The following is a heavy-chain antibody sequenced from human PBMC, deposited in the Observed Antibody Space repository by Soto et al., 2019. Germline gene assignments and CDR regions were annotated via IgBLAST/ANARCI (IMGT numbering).Heavy chain of an antibody. D-gene: IGHD3-10*01. CDR2: IYYSGST. CDR1: GGSISSYY. Sequence: QVQLQESGPGLVKPSETLSLTCTVSGGSISSYYWSWIRQPPGKGLEWIGYIYYSGSTNYNPSLRSRVTISVDTSKNQFSLKLGSVTAADTAVYYCARDPLVREPAGGYYYYGMDVWGHGTTVTVSS. J-gene: IGHJ6*02. CDR3: ARDPLVREPAGGYYYYGMDV. V-gene: IGHV4-59*01.